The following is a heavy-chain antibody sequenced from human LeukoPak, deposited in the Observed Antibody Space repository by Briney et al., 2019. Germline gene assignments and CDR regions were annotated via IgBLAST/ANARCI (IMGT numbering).Heavy chain of an antibody. CDR3: ASAAGSYCSGGSCYPN. CDR2: INPNSGGT. D-gene: IGHD2-15*01. CDR1: RYTFTGYY. V-gene: IGHV1-2*02. Sequence: ASVKVSCKASRYTFTGYYMHWVRQAPGQGLEWMGWINPNSGGTNYAQKFQGRVTMTRDTSISTAYMELSRLRSDDTAVYYCASAAGSYCSGGSCYPNWGQGTLVTVSS. J-gene: IGHJ4*02.